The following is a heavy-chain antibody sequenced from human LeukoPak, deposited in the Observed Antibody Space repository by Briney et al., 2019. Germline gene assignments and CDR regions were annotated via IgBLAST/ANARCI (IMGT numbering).Heavy chain of an antibody. D-gene: IGHD3/OR15-3a*01. CDR1: GFTFSSYA. CDR3: AKPHKDWSLAEYFQH. J-gene: IGHJ1*01. CDR2: ISGSGGST. Sequence: PGGSLRLSCAASGFTFSSYATSWVRQAPGKGLEWVSAISGSGGSTYYADSVKGRFTISRDNSKNTLYLQMNSLRAEDTAVYYCAKPHKDWSLAEYFQHWGQGTLVIVSS. V-gene: IGHV3-23*01.